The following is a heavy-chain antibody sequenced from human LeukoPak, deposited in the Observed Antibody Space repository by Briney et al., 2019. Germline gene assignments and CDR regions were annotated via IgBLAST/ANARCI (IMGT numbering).Heavy chain of an antibody. CDR2: ISSSSSYI. Sequence: GGSLRLSCAASGFTFSSYSMNWVRQAPGKGLEWVSSISSSSSYIYYADAVKGRFTNSRDNAKNSLYLQMNSRRAEDTAVYYCARDGVWGEILVVIPFVIWGQGTMVTVSS. D-gene: IGHD3-22*01. J-gene: IGHJ3*02. CDR1: GFTFSSYS. CDR3: ARDGVWGEILVVIPFVI. V-gene: IGHV3-21*01.